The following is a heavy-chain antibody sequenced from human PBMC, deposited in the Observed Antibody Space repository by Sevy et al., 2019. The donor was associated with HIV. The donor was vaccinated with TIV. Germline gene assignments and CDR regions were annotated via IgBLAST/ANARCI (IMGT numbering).Heavy chain of an antibody. D-gene: IGHD3-22*01. Sequence: GESLKISCAASGFTFSSYAMHWVRQAPGKGLEWVAVISYDGSNKYYADSVKGRFTISRDNSKNTLYLQMNSRRAEDTAVYYCAREGSGYYFGYWGQGTLVTVSS. CDR3: AREGSGYYFGY. J-gene: IGHJ4*02. CDR2: ISYDGSNK. V-gene: IGHV3-30-3*01. CDR1: GFTFSSYA.